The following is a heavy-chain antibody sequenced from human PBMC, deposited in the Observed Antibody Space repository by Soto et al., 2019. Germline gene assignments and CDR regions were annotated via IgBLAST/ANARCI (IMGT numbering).Heavy chain of an antibody. V-gene: IGHV1-69*13. CDR3: ARDPHYGSGSYYIYYGMDV. CDR1: GGTFSSYA. D-gene: IGHD3-10*01. Sequence: SVKVSCKASGGTFSSYAISWVRQAPGQGLEWMGGIIPIFGTANYAQKFQGRVTITADESTSTAYMELSSLRSEDTAVYYCARDPHYGSGSYYIYYGMDVWGQGTTVTVSS. CDR2: IIPIFGTA. J-gene: IGHJ6*02.